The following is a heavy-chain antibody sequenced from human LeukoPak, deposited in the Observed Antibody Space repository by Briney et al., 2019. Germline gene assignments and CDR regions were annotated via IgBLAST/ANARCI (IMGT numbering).Heavy chain of an antibody. D-gene: IGHD6-13*01. CDR2: IRYDGINK. V-gene: IGHV3-30*02. CDR1: GFTFSTHG. CDR3: ARGRIAGKSYFDY. Sequence: DPGGSLRLSCAASGFTFSTHGMHWVRQAPGKGLEWVAFIRYDGINKYYADSVKGRFTISRDSFKNTLYLQMNSLRSEDTAVYYCARGRIAGKSYFDYWGQGTLVTVSS. J-gene: IGHJ4*02.